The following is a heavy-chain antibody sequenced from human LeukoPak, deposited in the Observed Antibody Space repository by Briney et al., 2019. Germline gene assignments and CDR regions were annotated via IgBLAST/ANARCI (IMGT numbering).Heavy chain of an antibody. V-gene: IGHV5-51*04. Sequence: GESLKISCKVSGYSFTTYWIGWVRQMPGKGLEWMGIIYPGDSDTKYSPSFQGQVTISADKPISTAYLQWSSLKASDTAMYYCARSVGATMPCDYWGQGTLVTVSS. CDR3: ARSVGATMPCDY. D-gene: IGHD1-26*01. J-gene: IGHJ4*02. CDR2: IYPGDSDT. CDR1: GYSFTTYW.